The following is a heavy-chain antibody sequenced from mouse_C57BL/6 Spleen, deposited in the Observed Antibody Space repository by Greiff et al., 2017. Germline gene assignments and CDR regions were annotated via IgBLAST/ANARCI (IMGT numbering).Heavy chain of an antibody. Sequence: QVQLKQPGAELVMPGASVKLSCKASGYTFTSYWMHWVKQRPGQGLKWIGEIDPSDSYTNYNQKFKGKSTLTVDKSSSTAYMQLSSLTSEDSAVYYCARQRDYDGPYYFDYWGQGTTLTVSS. V-gene: IGHV1-69*01. J-gene: IGHJ2*01. D-gene: IGHD2-4*01. CDR3: ARQRDYDGPYYFDY. CDR2: IDPSDSYT. CDR1: GYTFTSYW.